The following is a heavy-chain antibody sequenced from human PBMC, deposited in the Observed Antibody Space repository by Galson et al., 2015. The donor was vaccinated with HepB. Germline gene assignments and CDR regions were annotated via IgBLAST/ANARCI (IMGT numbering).Heavy chain of an antibody. J-gene: IGHJ2*01. CDR1: GYIFTNYA. V-gene: IGHV1-3*01. CDR3: ARTSSGYPRNFDL. Sequence: SVKVSCKASGYIFTNYAMHWVRQAPGQRLECMGWTIPGTGHTQHSQKFQGRITMTRDTSANTAYMDLSSLTSEVTAVYYCARTSSGYPRNFDLWGRGTLVTVSS. CDR2: TIPGTGHT. D-gene: IGHD3-22*01.